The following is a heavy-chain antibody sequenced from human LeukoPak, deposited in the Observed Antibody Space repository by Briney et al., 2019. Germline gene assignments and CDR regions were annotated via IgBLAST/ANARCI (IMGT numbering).Heavy chain of an antibody. Sequence: SETLSLTCAVYGGSFSGYYWSWIRQPPGKGLEWIGEINHSGSTNYNPSLRSRVTISVDTSKNQFSLKLSSVTAADTAVYYCARGVDYYYYGMDVWGQGTTVTVSS. CDR2: INHSGST. V-gene: IGHV4-34*01. J-gene: IGHJ6*02. CDR3: ARGVDYYYYGMDV. CDR1: GGSFSGYY.